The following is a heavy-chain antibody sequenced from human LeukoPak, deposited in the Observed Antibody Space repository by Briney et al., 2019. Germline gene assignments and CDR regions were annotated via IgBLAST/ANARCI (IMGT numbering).Heavy chain of an antibody. Sequence: SETLSLTCTVSGGSISSYYWSWIRQPPGKGLEWIGYINYSGSANYNPSLKSRVTISVDTSKNQFSLKLSSVTAADTAVYYCARRPARWLANRDWFDPWGQGTLVTVSS. V-gene: IGHV4-59*01. D-gene: IGHD6-19*01. CDR1: GGSISSYY. CDR2: INYSGSA. CDR3: ARRPARWLANRDWFDP. J-gene: IGHJ5*02.